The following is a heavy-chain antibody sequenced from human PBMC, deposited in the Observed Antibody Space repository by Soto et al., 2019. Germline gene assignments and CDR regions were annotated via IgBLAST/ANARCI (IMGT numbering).Heavy chain of an antibody. V-gene: IGHV1-69*01. J-gene: IGHJ6*02. D-gene: IGHD2-15*01. CDR1: GGTFGSYA. CDR3: AAGYCSGGSCYSDGMDV. Sequence: VKVSCKASGGTFGSYAISWVRQAPGQGLEWMGGIIPIFGTANYAQKFQGRVTITADESTSTAYMELSSLRSEDTAVYYCAAGYCSGGSCYSDGMDVWGQGTTVTVSS. CDR2: IIPIFGTA.